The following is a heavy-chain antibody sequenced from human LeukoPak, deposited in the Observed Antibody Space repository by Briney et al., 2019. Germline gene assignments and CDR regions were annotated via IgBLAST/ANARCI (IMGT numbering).Heavy chain of an antibody. J-gene: IGHJ4*02. D-gene: IGHD6-13*01. CDR2: MYYSGST. CDR3: ATLHAPGIAAAGTTRSVG. CDR1: GGSISSSSYY. V-gene: IGHV4-39*07. Sequence: SETLSLTCTVSGGSISSSSYYWGWIRQPPGKGLEWIGSMYYSGSTYYNPSLKSRVTISVDTSKNQFSLKLSSVTAADTAVYYCATLHAPGIAAAGTTRSVGWGQGTLVTVSS.